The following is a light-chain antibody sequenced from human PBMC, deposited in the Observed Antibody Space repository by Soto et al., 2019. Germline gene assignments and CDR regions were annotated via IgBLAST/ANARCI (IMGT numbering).Light chain of an antibody. J-gene: IGKJ1*01. CDR2: DAS. Sequence: EILFTQSPATLSLSPGERATLSCRASQSVSSNLAWYQQKPGQAPRILIYDASNRDTGIPARFRGSGSGTDFTLTISRLDPEDFETYYCQQSYSIPWTFGQGTKVDIK. V-gene: IGKV3-11*01. CDR1: QSVSSN. CDR3: QQSYSIPWT.